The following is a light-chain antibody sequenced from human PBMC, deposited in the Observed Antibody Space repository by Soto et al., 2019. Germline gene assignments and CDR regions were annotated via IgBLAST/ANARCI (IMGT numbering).Light chain of an antibody. V-gene: IGLV1-40*01. CDR3: HSYDSSLSVLYV. CDR2: DNS. CDR1: SSNIGAGYD. Sequence: QSVLTQPPSVSGAPGQRVTISCTGSSSNIGAGYDVHWYQQLPGTAPKLLIYDNSNRPSGVPDRFSGSKSGTSASLAITGLQTEDEADYYCHSYDSSLSVLYVFGTGTKVTVL. J-gene: IGLJ1*01.